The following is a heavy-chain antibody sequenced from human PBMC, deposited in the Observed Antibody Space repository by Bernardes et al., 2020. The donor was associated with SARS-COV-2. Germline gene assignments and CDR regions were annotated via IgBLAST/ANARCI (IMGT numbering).Heavy chain of an antibody. CDR2: INPGSGYT. J-gene: IGHJ4*02. CDR1: GYTFTSYY. D-gene: IGHD4-17*01. CDR3: ARGPDYGGNWDGVDY. Sequence: ASVKVSCKASGYTFTSYYMHWVRQAPGQGLEWMGIINPGSGYTSYAQKFQGRVTMTRDTSTSTVYMELSSVRSEDTAMYYCARGPDYGGNWDGVDYWGQGTLVTVSS. V-gene: IGHV1-46*01.